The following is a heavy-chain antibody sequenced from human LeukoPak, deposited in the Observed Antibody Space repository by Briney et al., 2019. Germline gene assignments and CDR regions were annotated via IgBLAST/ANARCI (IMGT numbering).Heavy chain of an antibody. CDR1: GGSISSGGYY. CDR3: ASLHRAEPYYFDY. J-gene: IGHJ4*02. D-gene: IGHD1-14*01. V-gene: IGHV4-31*03. CDR2: IYYSGST. Sequence: SETLSLTCTVSGGSISSGGYYWSWIRQHPGKGLEWIGYIYYSGSTYYNPSLKSRVTISVDTSKNQFSLKLSSVTAADTAVYYCASLHRAEPYYFDYWGQGTLVTVSS.